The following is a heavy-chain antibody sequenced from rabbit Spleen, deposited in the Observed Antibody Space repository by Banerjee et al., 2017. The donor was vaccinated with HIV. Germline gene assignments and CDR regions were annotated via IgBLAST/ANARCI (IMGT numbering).Heavy chain of an antibody. CDR2: IAAGSGRFT. J-gene: IGHJ6*01. D-gene: IGHD1-1*01. CDR1: GFSFSSTDY. Sequence: QSLEESGGDLVKPGASLTLTCTASGFSFSSTDYMCWVRQAPGRGLEWIACIAAGSGRFTYYASWAKGRFTISKTSSTAVTLQMTRLTAADTATYFCARDTSSSFSSYGMDLWGPGTLVTVS. CDR3: ARDTSSSFSSYGMDL. V-gene: IGHV1S40*01.